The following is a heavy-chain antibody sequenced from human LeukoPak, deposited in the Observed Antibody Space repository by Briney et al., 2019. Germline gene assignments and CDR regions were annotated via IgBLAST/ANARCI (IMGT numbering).Heavy chain of an antibody. V-gene: IGHV4-39*01. CDR1: GGSISSSSYY. CDR3: ARLYYDSSGYYQICYFDY. Sequence: SETLSLTCTVSGGSISSSSYYWGWIRQPPGKGLEWIGSIYYSGSTYYNPSLKSRVTISVDTSKNQFSLNLSSVTAADAAVYYCARLYYDSSGYYQICYFDYWGQGTLVTVSS. J-gene: IGHJ4*02. D-gene: IGHD3-22*01. CDR2: IYYSGST.